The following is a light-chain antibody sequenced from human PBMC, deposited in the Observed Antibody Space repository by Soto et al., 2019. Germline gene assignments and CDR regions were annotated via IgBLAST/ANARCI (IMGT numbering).Light chain of an antibody. J-gene: IGKJ5*01. Sequence: DIQMTQSPSSLSASVGDRVTITCRASQDISVYLAWYQQKPGKVPKLLIYSASTLQSGVPSRFSGSGSGTDFTLTISSLQPEDVATYYCQKFNNAPLTCGQGTRLLIK. V-gene: IGKV1-27*01. CDR1: QDISVY. CDR2: SAS. CDR3: QKFNNAPLT.